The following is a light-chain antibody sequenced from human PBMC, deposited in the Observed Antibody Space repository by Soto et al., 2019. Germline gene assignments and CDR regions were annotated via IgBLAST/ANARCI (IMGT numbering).Light chain of an antibody. Sequence: EIVLTQSPGTLSLSPGARATLSCRASQSVSSSYLAWYQQKPGQAPRLLIYDASSRATAIPDRFSGSGSGTDFTHTIIRLEPEDFAVYYCQQYGSSPGTFGQGTKVDIK. CDR3: QQYGSSPGT. CDR2: DAS. V-gene: IGKV3-20*01. J-gene: IGKJ1*01. CDR1: QSVSSSY.